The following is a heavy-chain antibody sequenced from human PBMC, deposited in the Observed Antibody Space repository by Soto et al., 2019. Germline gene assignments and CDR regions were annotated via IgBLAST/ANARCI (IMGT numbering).Heavy chain of an antibody. CDR2: IKSINHGGTT. CDR1: GVNFVHLW. Sequence: EVQLVESGGGLVKPGGSLRLSCAASGVNFVHLWMTWVRQAPGKGLEWVGRIKSINHGGTTDYAEPVKGRDTISRHDSKNTLHLQQNSLTTEDTAGYYYATYRPLTGGGVIATWGQGTMVTVSS. J-gene: IGHJ3*01. V-gene: IGHV3-15*01. D-gene: IGHD3-16*02. CDR3: ATYRPLTGGGVIAT.